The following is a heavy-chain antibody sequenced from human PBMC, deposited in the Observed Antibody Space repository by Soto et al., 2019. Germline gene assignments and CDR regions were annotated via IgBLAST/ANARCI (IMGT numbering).Heavy chain of an antibody. J-gene: IGHJ6*02. CDR3: VKKIMGYAAYLYAMDV. D-gene: IGHD5-12*01. CDR1: GFTFRNYG. V-gene: IGHV3-30*03. Sequence: GGSLRLSCTPSGFTFRNYGLHWVRQAPGKGLEWVALISYDGDNKYYTDSVRGRFTVSRDNFKNTLFLQMDSLRPEDTGVYYCVKKIMGYAAYLYAMDVWGQGTAVTVSS. CDR2: ISYDGDNK.